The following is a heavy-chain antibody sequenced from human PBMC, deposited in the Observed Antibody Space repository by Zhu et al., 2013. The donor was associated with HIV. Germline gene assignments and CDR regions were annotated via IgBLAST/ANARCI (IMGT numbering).Heavy chain of an antibody. D-gene: IGHD6-25*01. Sequence: QVQLVQSGAEVKKPGASVKVSCKASGYTFTSLDINWVRQATGQGLEWMGWMNPRSGNSGFAQKFQGRVTMTRDTSIATAYMELSSLTSEDTAVYYCTRVAGSVDYWGPGTLVTVSS. J-gene: IGHJ4*02. V-gene: IGHV1-8*02. CDR1: GYTFTSLD. CDR3: TRVAGSVDY. CDR2: MNPRSGNS.